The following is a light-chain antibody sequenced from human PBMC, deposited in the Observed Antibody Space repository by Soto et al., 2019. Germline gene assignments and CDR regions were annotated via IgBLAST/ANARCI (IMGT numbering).Light chain of an antibody. V-gene: IGKV1-27*01. CDR2: VAS. CDR1: QGISSY. Sequence: IQLTQSPSSLSASVGDRVTITCRASQGISSYLAWYQHKPGKVPKLLIYVASTLQSRFPSRFSGGGSGTEFTLTISGLQIEDLATYYCQVYNNGPPGFGQGTRLEI. J-gene: IGKJ5*01. CDR3: QVYNNGPPG.